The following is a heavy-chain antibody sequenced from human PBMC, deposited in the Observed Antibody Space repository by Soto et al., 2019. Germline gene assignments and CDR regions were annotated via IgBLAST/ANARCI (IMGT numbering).Heavy chain of an antibody. J-gene: IGHJ6*02. CDR3: ARDLGDCSSTSCQPKGDYGMDV. Sequence: ASVKVSCKASGGTFSSYAISWVRQAPGQGLEWMGGIIPTFGTANYAQKFQGRVTITADESTSTAYMELSSLRSEDTAVYYCARDLGDCSSTSCQPKGDYGMDVWGQGTTVTVSS. D-gene: IGHD2-2*01. CDR2: IIPTFGTA. V-gene: IGHV1-69*13. CDR1: GGTFSSYA.